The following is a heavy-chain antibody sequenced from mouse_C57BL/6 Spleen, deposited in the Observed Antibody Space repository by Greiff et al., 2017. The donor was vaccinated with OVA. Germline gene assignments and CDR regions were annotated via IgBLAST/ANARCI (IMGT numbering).Heavy chain of an antibody. J-gene: IGHJ1*03. CDR2: INPSNGGT. CDR3: ARVYGSRYWYFDV. CDR1: GYTFTSYW. Sequence: VQLQQSGTELVKPGASVKLSCKASGYTFTSYWMHWVKQRPGQGLEWIGNINPSNGGTNYNEKFKSKATLTVDKSSSTAYMQLSSLTSEDSAVYYCARVYGSRYWYFDVWGTGTTVTVSS. D-gene: IGHD1-1*01. V-gene: IGHV1-53*01.